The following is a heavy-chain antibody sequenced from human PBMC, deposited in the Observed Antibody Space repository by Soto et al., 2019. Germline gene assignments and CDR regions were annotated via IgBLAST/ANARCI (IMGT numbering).Heavy chain of an antibody. V-gene: IGHV3-23*01. J-gene: IGHJ4*02. D-gene: IGHD5-12*01. CDR1: GFTFTTFD. CDR3: AKGAWLDY. Sequence: EVQLLESWGGWVQPGASLRLSCAASGFTFTTFDMSVARQAPGKGLEWVSVVRGRDGSTSYADSLKGRFTISKDSSKNTLYLQMNSLRAEDTALYYCAKGAWLDYWGQGTLVTVSS. CDR2: VRGRDGST.